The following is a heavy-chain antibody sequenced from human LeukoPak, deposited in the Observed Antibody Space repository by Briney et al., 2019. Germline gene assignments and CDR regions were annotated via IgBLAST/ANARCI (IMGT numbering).Heavy chain of an antibody. CDR3: ASAVAGTNAFDI. Sequence: ASVKVSCKASGYTFTSYGISWVRQAPGQGLEWMGWMNPNTGNTGYAQKFQGRVTVTSNTSMSTAYMELSSLRSEDTATYYCASAVAGTNAFDIWGQGTMVTVSS. V-gene: IGHV1-8*02. J-gene: IGHJ3*02. D-gene: IGHD6-19*01. CDR1: GYTFTSYG. CDR2: MNPNTGNT.